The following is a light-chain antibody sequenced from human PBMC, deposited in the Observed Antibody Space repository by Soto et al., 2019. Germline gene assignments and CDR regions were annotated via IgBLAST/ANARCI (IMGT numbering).Light chain of an antibody. CDR3: QQYGSSGT. V-gene: IGKV3-20*01. Sequence: EIVLTQSPGTLSLSPGERATLSCRASQSVSNNYLAWYQQNPGQAPRLLIYGASNRATGIPDRFSGSGSGTDFALTISRLEPEDFAVYYGQQYGSSGTVGQGTKVDIK. CDR1: QSVSNNY. CDR2: GAS. J-gene: IGKJ1*01.